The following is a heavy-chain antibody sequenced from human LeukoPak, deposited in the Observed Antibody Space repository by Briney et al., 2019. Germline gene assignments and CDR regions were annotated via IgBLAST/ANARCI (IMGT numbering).Heavy chain of an antibody. CDR2: IYYSGST. V-gene: IGHV4-59*01. CDR3: TRGSIAYYYMDV. CDR1: GGSISSYY. Sequence: PSETLSLTCTVSGGSISSYYWSWIRQPPGKGLEWIGYIYYSGSTNYNPSLKSRVTISVDTSKNQFSLKLSSVTAADTAVYYCTRGSIAYYYMDVWGKGTTVTVSS. J-gene: IGHJ6*03. D-gene: IGHD3-22*01.